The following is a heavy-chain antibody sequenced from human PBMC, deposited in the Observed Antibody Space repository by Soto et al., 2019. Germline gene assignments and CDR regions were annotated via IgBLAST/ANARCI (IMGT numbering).Heavy chain of an antibody. CDR3: AKDLQGPSQKDD. J-gene: IGHJ4*02. Sequence: GGSLRLSCAASGFTFSSYAMSWVRQAPGKGLEWVSAISGSGGSTYYADSVKGRFTISRDNSKNTLYLQMNGLRAEDTAVYYCAKDLQGPSQKDDWGQGTRVTVAS. V-gene: IGHV3-23*01. CDR2: ISGSGGST. CDR1: GFTFSSYA.